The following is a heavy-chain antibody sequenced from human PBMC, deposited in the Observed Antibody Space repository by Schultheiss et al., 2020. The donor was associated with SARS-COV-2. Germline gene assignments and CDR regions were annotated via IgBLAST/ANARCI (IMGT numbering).Heavy chain of an antibody. J-gene: IGHJ4*02. V-gene: IGHV3-7*01. CDR1: GFTFSSYW. Sequence: GGSLRLSCAASGFTFSSYWMHWVRQAPGKGLEWVANIKQDGSEKYYVDSVKGRFTISRDNAKNSLYLQMNSLRAEDTAVYYCAKGTGGGSYYDYWGQGTLVTVSS. CDR2: IKQDGSEK. D-gene: IGHD2-15*01. CDR3: AKGTGGGSYYDY.